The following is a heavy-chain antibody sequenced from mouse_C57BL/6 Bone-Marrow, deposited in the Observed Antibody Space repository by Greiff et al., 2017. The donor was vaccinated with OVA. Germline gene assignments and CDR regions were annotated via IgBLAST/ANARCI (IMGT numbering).Heavy chain of an antibody. J-gene: IGHJ2*01. CDR2: IDPENGDT. CDR3: TIWDYFDY. Sequence: DVKLVESGAELVRPGASVKLSCTASGFNIKDDYMHWVKQRPEQGLEWIGWIDPENGDTEYASKFQGKATITADTSSNTAYLQLSSLTSEDTAVYYCTIWDYFDYWGQGTTLTVSS. D-gene: IGHD4-1*01. CDR1: GFNIKDDY. V-gene: IGHV14-4*01.